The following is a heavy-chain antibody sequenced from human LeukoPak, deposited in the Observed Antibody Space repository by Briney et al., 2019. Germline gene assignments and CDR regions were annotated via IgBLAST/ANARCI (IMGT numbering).Heavy chain of an antibody. CDR2: ISDDGSNK. Sequence: GGSLRLSCSASGFNFSNFGMHWVRQAPGKGLEWVAVISDDGSNKYYADSVKGRFTISRDNSKNTLDLQMNSLRAEDTAVYYCAKDVGVDSSGYGAFDIWGQGTMVTVSS. CDR1: GFNFSNFG. V-gene: IGHV3-30*18. J-gene: IGHJ3*02. D-gene: IGHD3-22*01. CDR3: AKDVGVDSSGYGAFDI.